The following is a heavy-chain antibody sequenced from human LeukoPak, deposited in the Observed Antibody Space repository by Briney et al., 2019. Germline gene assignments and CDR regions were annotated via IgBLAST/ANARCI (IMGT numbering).Heavy chain of an antibody. J-gene: IGHJ4*02. CDR2: IYTSGST. V-gene: IGHV4-4*09. Sequence: SETLSLTCTVSGGSISSYYWSWIRQPPGKGLEWIGYIYTSGSTNYNPSLKSRVTISVDTSKNQFSLKLNSVTAADTAVYYCARLRYYDSSIDYWGQGTLVTASS. CDR3: ARLRYYDSSIDY. D-gene: IGHD3-22*01. CDR1: GGSISSYY.